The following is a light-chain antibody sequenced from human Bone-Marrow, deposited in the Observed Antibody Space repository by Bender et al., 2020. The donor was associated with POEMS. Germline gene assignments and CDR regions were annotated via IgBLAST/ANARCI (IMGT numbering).Light chain of an antibody. J-gene: IGLJ1*01. CDR2: QDT. V-gene: IGLV3-1*01. CDR3: QAWDSSTYV. CDR1: RLGGKY. Sequence: SYELTQPPSVSVTPGQTTNITCSGDRLGGKYVCWYQQKPGQSPVLIIYQDTKRPSGIPERFSGSNSGNTATLTISGTQAMDEADYYCQAWDSSTYVFGTGTKVTVL.